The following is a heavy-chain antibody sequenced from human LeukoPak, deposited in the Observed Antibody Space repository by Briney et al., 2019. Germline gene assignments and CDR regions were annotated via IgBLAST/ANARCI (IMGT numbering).Heavy chain of an antibody. CDR1: GGSFSGYY. Sequence: SETLSLTCAVYGGSFSGYYWSWIRQPPGKGLEWIGEINHSGRTNYNPSLKSRVTISVDTSKNQFSLKLSSVTAADTAVYYCARGIGRNYYDSSGYSPRRYGMDVWGQGTTVTVSS. D-gene: IGHD3-22*01. CDR2: INHSGRT. J-gene: IGHJ6*02. CDR3: ARGIGRNYYDSSGYSPRRYGMDV. V-gene: IGHV4-34*01.